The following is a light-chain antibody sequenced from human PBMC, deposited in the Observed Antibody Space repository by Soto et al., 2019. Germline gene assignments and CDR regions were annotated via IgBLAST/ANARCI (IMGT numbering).Light chain of an antibody. Sequence: DLQMTQSPSFVSASVGDRVTLTCRASQYISTWLAWYQQRLGEAPRLLIFSASTLKNGIPARFSGSGSGTDFTLTISGLQPEDFATYYCQQGRTYPFSFGPGTKV. CDR1: QYISTW. J-gene: IGKJ3*01. V-gene: IGKV1D-12*01. CDR2: SAS. CDR3: QQGRTYPFS.